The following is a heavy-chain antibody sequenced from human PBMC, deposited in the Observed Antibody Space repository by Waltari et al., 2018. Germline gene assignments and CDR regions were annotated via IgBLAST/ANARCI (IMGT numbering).Heavy chain of an antibody. CDR1: GYSISRGYY. CDR3: AAGEYSSSSAGY. CDR2: IYHSGST. J-gene: IGHJ4*02. D-gene: IGHD6-6*01. V-gene: IGHV4-38-2*01. Sequence: QVQLQESGPGLVKPSETLSLTCAVSGYSISRGYYWGWIRQPPGKGLEWIGSIYHSGSTYYNPSLKSRVTISVDTSKNQFSLKLSSVTAADTAVYYCAAGEYSSSSAGYWGQGTLVTVSS.